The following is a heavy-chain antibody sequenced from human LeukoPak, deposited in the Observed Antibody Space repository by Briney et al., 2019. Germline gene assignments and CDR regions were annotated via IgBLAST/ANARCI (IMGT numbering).Heavy chain of an antibody. J-gene: IGHJ4*02. V-gene: IGHV3-7*01. Sequence: GGSQTLPCAASGFTFSSYWMTWVRQAPGKGLEWVANIRQDGNEQYYMDSVKGRFTISRDNAKNSLFLQMNGLTAEDTAVYYCARAPYSGGSYLMYWGQGTLVTVSS. CDR3: ARAPYSGGSYLMY. CDR1: GFTFSSYW. CDR2: IRQDGNEQ. D-gene: IGHD6-19*01.